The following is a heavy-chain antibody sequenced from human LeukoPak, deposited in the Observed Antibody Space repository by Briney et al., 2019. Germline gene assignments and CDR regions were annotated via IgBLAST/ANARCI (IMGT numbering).Heavy chain of an antibody. J-gene: IGHJ5*02. CDR2: IYYSGST. CDR1: GGSISSGGYY. D-gene: IGHD1-26*01. V-gene: IGHV4-31*03. CDR3: ARTYSGSYWFDP. Sequence: SETLSLTCTVSGGSISSGGYYWSWIRQHPGKGLEWIGYIYYSGSTYYSPSLKSRVTISVDTSKNQFSLKLSSVTAADTAVYYCARTYSGSYWFDPWGQGTLVTVSS.